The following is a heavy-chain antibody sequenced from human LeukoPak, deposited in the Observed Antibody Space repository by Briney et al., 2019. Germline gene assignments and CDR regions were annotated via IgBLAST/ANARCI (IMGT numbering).Heavy chain of an antibody. D-gene: IGHD2-15*01. V-gene: IGHV1-69*05. CDR2: IIPIFGTV. CDR3: ARDSCSGGTCAMRSFDY. J-gene: IGHJ4*02. Sequence: SVKVSCKASGGTFSNYAINWMRQAPGQGLEWMGRIIPIFGTVNYAQKSQGRVTINTDESRSTAYMELSSLRSDDTAVYYCARDSCSGGTCAMRSFDYWGQGTLVTVSS. CDR1: GGTFSNYA.